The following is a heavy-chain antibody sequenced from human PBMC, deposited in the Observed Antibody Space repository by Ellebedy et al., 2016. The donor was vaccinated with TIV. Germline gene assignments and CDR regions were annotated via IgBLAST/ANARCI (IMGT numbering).Heavy chain of an antibody. D-gene: IGHD3-10*01. CDR1: GFTFSSYS. CDR3: AKPHRSITMVREPMDV. Sequence: GESLKISXAASGFTFSSYSMNWVRQAPGKGLEWVSYISSSSSTIYYADSVKGRFTISRDNAKNSLYLQMNSLRDEDTAVYYCAKPHRSITMVREPMDVWGQGTTVTVSS. CDR2: ISSSSSTI. J-gene: IGHJ6*02. V-gene: IGHV3-48*02.